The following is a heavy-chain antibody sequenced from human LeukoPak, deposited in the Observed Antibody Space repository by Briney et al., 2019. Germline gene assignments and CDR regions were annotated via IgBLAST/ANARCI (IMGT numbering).Heavy chain of an antibody. CDR1: GGTFSSYA. J-gene: IGHJ6*03. D-gene: IGHD2-2*02. CDR3: ARCIADCSSTSCYIYYYYYMDV. CDR2: IIPIFGTA. V-gene: IGHV1-69*01. Sequence: GSSVKVSCKASGGTFSSYAISWVRQAPGQGLEWMGGIIPIFGTANYAQKFQGRVTITAYESTSTAYMELSSLRSEDTAVYYCARCIADCSSTSCYIYYYYYMDVWGKGTTVTVSS.